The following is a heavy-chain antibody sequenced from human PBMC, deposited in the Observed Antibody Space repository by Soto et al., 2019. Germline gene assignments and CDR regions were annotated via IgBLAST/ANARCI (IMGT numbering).Heavy chain of an antibody. Sequence: QVQLVQSGAEVKNPGASVKVSCKASGYTFTRYGIGWARQAPGQGLEWMGWINTYNGNTNYAQNDQGRVTLTTDTSTITAYMELRSLRSNDTAIYYCAMVDVYVTPSPQDVWGQGTTVIVSS. CDR3: AMVDVYVTPSPQDV. V-gene: IGHV1-18*01. CDR2: INTYNGNT. CDR1: GYTFTRYG. D-gene: IGHD3-16*01. J-gene: IGHJ6*02.